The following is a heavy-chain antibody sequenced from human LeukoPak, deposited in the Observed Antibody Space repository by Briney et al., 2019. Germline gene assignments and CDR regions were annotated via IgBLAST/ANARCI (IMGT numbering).Heavy chain of an antibody. D-gene: IGHD3-10*01. CDR2: MNSGNGDT. J-gene: IGHJ4*02. Sequence: GASVKVSFKASGYTFPRHGIHWMRQAPGQRPEWLGWMNSGNGDTEYSQNLEGRVILSRDTSASTAYMELSSLRSEDTAVYYCARVREYGSGTYYNEQWGQGTLVTVSS. CDR3: ARVREYGSGTYYNEQ. V-gene: IGHV1-3*04. CDR1: GYTFPRHG.